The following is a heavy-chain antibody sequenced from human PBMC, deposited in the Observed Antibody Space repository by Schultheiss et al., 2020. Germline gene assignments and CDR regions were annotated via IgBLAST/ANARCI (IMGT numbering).Heavy chain of an antibody. CDR1: GFTFSSYS. J-gene: IGHJ4*02. CDR3: AKDPPRRHKHIVVVVAARGY. CDR2: ISYDGSNK. D-gene: IGHD2-15*01. Sequence: GGSLRLSCAASGFTFSSYSMNWVRQAPGKGLEWVAVISYDGSNKYYADSVKGRFTISRDNSKNTLYLQMNSLRAEDTAVYYCAKDPPRRHKHIVVVVAARGYWGQGTLVTVSS. V-gene: IGHV3-30*18.